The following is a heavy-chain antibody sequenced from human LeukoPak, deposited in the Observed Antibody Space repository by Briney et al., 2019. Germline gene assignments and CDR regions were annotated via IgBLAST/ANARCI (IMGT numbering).Heavy chain of an antibody. J-gene: IGHJ4*02. CDR2: ISSSSSYI. D-gene: IGHD1/OR15-1a*01. Sequence: GGFLRLSCAASGFTFSSYSMNWVRQAPGKGLEWVSSISSSSSYIYYADSVKGRFTISRDNAKNSLYLQMNSLRAEDTAVYYCARDNWSKYCFDYWGQGTLVTVSS. V-gene: IGHV3-21*01. CDR3: ARDNWSKYCFDY. CDR1: GFTFSSYS.